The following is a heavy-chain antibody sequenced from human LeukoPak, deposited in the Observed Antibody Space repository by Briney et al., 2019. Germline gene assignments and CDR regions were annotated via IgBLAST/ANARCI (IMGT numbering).Heavy chain of an antibody. CDR1: GFTFSSYG. Sequence: TGGSLRLSCAVSGFTFSSYGMHWVRQAPGKGLEWVSVISYDGGNKYYADSVKGRFTISRDNSKNTLYLQMNSLRAEDTAVYYCAKDLGYYGSGSYYPFDYWGQGTLVTVSS. CDR3: AKDLGYYGSGSYYPFDY. J-gene: IGHJ4*02. D-gene: IGHD3-10*01. CDR2: ISYDGGNK. V-gene: IGHV3-30*18.